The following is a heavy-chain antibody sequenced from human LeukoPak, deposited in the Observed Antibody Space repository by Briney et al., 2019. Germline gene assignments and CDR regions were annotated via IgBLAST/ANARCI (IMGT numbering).Heavy chain of an antibody. CDR3: ARDPAYYYDSSGCDY. CDR1: GYTFTSYG. CDR2: ISAYNGNT. V-gene: IGHV1-18*01. J-gene: IGHJ4*02. Sequence: GASVKVSCKASGYTFTSYGISWVRQAPGQGLEWMGWISAYNGNTNYAQKLQGRVNMTTDTSTSTAYMELRSLRSDDTAVYYCARDPAYYYDSSGCDYWGQGTLVTVSS. D-gene: IGHD3-22*01.